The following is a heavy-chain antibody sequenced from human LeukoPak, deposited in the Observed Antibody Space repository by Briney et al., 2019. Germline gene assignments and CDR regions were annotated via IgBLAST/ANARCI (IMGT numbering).Heavy chain of an antibody. V-gene: IGHV3-7*03. CDR3: ARGSSLWFGDR. Sequence: PGGSLRLSCAASGFTFSSYWTTWVRQAPGKGLEWVANIKQDGSEKYYVDSVKGRFTISRDNAKNLLYLQTNSLRAEDTAMYFCARGSSLWFGDRWGQGTLVTVSS. D-gene: IGHD3-10*01. CDR2: IKQDGSEK. CDR1: GFTFSSYW. J-gene: IGHJ4*02.